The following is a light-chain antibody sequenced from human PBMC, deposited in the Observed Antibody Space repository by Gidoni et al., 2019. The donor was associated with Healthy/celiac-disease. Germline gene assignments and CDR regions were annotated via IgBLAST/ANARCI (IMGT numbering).Light chain of an antibody. Sequence: QPALTQPASVSGSPGQSITISCTGTSSDVGGYHYVSWYQQHPGKAPKLMIYEVSNRPSGVPDRFSGSKSGNTASLTISGLQAEDEADYYCSSYTSSSTLGGVFGGGTKLTVL. CDR2: EVS. V-gene: IGLV2-14*01. J-gene: IGLJ3*02. CDR1: SSDVGGYHY. CDR3: SSYTSSSTLGGV.